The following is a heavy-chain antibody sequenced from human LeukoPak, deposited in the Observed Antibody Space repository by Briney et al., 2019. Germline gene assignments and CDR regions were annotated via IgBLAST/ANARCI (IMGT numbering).Heavy chain of an antibody. V-gene: IGHV1-18*04. D-gene: IGHD6-19*01. J-gene: IGHJ4*02. CDR1: GYTFTSYG. CDR3: ARAIPSGSSGSGACDY. CDR2: ISAYNGNT. Sequence: ASVKVSCKASGYTFTSYGISWVRQAPGQGLEWMGWISAYNGNTNYAQKLQGRVTMTTDTSTSTAYMELSSLRSEDTAVYYCARAIPSGSSGSGACDYWGQGTLVTVSS.